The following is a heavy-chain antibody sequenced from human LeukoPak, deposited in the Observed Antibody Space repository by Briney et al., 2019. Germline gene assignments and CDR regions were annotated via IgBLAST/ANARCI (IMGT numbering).Heavy chain of an antibody. D-gene: IGHD6-13*01. CDR1: GYTFTSYD. CDR3: ARGPFPYSSSWNGV. J-gene: IGHJ4*02. V-gene: IGHV1-8*01. CDR2: MNPNSGNT. Sequence: ASVKVSCKASGYTFTSYDTNWVRQATGQGLEWMGWMNPNSGNTGYAQKFQGRVTMTRNTSISTAYMELSSLRSEDTAVYYCARGPFPYSSSWNGVWGQGTLVTVSS.